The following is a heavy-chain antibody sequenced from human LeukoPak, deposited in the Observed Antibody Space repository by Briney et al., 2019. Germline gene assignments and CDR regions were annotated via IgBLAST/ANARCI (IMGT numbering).Heavy chain of an antibody. Sequence: PSQTLSLTCTVSGVSISSGGQYWSWIRQSPGKGLEWIGYIFYRDSTNYNPSLKSRATISVDTSKNQFSLNLTSLTAADTAVYFCARYLSSGLDYWGQGTLVTVSS. V-gene: IGHV4-31*03. CDR1: GVSISSGGQY. D-gene: IGHD3-10*01. J-gene: IGHJ4*02. CDR2: IFYRDST. CDR3: ARYLSSGLDY.